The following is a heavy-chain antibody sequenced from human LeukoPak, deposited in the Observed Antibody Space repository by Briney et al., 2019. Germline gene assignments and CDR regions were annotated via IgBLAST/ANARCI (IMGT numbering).Heavy chain of an antibody. Sequence: GGSLRLSCAASGFTLKYYAMNWVRQAPGKGLEWVSGISGSGDVTDHADSVEGRFTISRDNAKNSLYLQMDSLRAEDTAVYYCATINWGRFGYWGQGTLVTVSS. D-gene: IGHD7-27*01. V-gene: IGHV3-23*01. CDR2: ISGSGDVT. J-gene: IGHJ4*02. CDR3: ATINWGRFGY. CDR1: GFTLKYYA.